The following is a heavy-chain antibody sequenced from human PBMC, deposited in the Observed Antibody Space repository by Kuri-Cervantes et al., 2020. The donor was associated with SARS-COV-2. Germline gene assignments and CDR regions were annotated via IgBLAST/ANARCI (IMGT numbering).Heavy chain of an antibody. CDR2: INGNGGST. CDR1: GYTFTGYY. V-gene: IGHV1-46*01. D-gene: IGHD5-18*01. CDR3: ARVGGNNYGPADYLGMDV. Sequence: ASVKVSCKASGYTFTGYYMHWVRQAPGQGLEWMGIINGNGGSTSYAQKFQGRVTMTRDTSTSTVYMELSSLRSEDTAVYYCARVGGNNYGPADYLGMDVWGQGTTVTVSS. J-gene: IGHJ6*02.